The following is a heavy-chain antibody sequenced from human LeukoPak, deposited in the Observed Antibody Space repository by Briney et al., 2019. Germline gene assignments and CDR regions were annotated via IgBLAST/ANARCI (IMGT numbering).Heavy chain of an antibody. J-gene: IGHJ4*02. CDR3: ARSIVVVTYLAY. Sequence: PGGSLRLSCAASGYAFSSYALHWVRQAPGQGLRWVASISYDGNNKYYADSVRGRFTISRDSAKNTLYLQMNSLSTEDTAMYYCARSIVVVTYLAYWGQGTLVTVSS. CDR1: GYAFSSYA. V-gene: IGHV3-30-3*01. D-gene: IGHD2-21*02. CDR2: ISYDGNNK.